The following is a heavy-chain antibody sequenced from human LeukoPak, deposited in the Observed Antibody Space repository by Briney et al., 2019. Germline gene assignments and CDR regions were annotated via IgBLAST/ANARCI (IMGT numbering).Heavy chain of an antibody. D-gene: IGHD3-16*01. Sequence: PSETLSLTCTVSGGSISSYYWSWIRQPPGKGLEWIGYIYYSGSTYYNPSLKSRVTISVDTSKNQFSLKLSSVTAADTAVYYCARGSYDYFDYWGQGTLVTVSS. CDR2: IYYSGST. V-gene: IGHV4-59*06. CDR1: GGSISSYY. J-gene: IGHJ4*02. CDR3: ARGSYDYFDY.